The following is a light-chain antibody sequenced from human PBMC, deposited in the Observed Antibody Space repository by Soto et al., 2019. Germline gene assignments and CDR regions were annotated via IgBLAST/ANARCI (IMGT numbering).Light chain of an antibody. CDR3: CSYAGTFTYV. CDR1: SSDVGGYNY. Sequence: QSVLTQPRSVSGSPGQSVTISCTGTSSDVGGYNYVSWFQQHPGKAPKLMIYAVTERPSGVPDRFSGSKSGNTASLTLSGLQAEDEADYYCCSYAGTFTYVFGTGTKVTVL. CDR2: AVT. J-gene: IGLJ1*01. V-gene: IGLV2-11*01.